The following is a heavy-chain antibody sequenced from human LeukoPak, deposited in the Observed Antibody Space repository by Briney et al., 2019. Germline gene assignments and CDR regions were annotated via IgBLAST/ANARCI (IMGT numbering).Heavy chain of an antibody. CDR2: IYHSGST. CDR3: ARAVFDWGYNWFDP. CDR1: GYSISSGYY. Sequence: SETLSLTCAVSGYSISSGYYWGWTRQPPGKGLEWIGSIYHSGSTYYNPSLKSRVTISVDTSKNQFSLKLSSVTAADTAVYYCARAVFDWGYNWFDPWGQGTLVTVSS. V-gene: IGHV4-38-2*01. D-gene: IGHD3-9*01. J-gene: IGHJ5*02.